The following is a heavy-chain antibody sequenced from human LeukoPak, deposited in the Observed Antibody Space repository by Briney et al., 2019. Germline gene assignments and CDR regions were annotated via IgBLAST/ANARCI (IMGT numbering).Heavy chain of an antibody. CDR3: ARGGPNYYDSKDTPDY. CDR2: INTNTGNP. V-gene: IGHV7-4-1*02. Sequence: ASVKVSCKASGYTFTSYDINWVRQATGQGLEWMGWINTNTGNPTYAQGFTGRFVFSLDTSVSTAYLQISSLKAEDTAVYYCARGGPNYYDSKDTPDYWGQGTLVTVSS. J-gene: IGHJ4*02. CDR1: GYTFTSYD. D-gene: IGHD3-22*01.